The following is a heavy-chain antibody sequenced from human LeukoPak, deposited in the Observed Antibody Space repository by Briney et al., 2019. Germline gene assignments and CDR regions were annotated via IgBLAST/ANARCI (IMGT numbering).Heavy chain of an antibody. D-gene: IGHD1-14*01. CDR3: VKDLAEIPF. J-gene: IGHJ4*02. CDR1: GFTFRTHS. CDR2: IASDGYNK. Sequence: GGSLRLSCTASGFTFRTHSMHWVRQAPGKGLEWVAVIASDGYNKYYVDSVKGRFTISRDNSKSTLYLQMNGLGSEDTAVYYCVKDLAEIPFWGQGTLVTVSS. V-gene: IGHV3-30*18.